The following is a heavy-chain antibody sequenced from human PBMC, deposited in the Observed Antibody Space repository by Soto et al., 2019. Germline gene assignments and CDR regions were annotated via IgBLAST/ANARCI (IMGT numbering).Heavy chain of an antibody. CDR2: INHSGST. J-gene: IGHJ4*02. CDR1: GGSFSGYY. D-gene: IGHD2-8*02. CDR3: ARDKITGLFDY. Sequence: QVQLQQWGAGLLKPSETLSLTCAVYGGSFSGYYWTWIRQPPGTGLGWIVEINHSGSTNYNPSLKSRVTISVDTSKNQFSLKLTSVTAADTAVYYCARDKITGLFDYWGQGTLVTVSS. V-gene: IGHV4-34*01.